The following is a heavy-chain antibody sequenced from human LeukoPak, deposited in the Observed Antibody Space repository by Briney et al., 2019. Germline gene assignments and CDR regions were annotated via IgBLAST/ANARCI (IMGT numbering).Heavy chain of an antibody. V-gene: IGHV4-59*01. CDR2: IYYSGST. CDR3: ARISGSYSPRGGAFDI. Sequence: PSETLSLTCTVSGGSISSYYWSWIRQPPGKGLEWIGYIYYSGSTNYNPSLKSRVTISVDTSKNQFSLKLSSVTAADTAVYYCARISGSYSPRGGAFDIWGQGTMVTVSS. J-gene: IGHJ3*02. D-gene: IGHD1-26*01. CDR1: GGSISSYY.